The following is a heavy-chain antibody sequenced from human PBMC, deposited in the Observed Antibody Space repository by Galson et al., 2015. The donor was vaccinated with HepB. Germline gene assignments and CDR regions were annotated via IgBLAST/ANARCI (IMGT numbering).Heavy chain of an antibody. D-gene: IGHD3-10*01. V-gene: IGHV1-69*04. CDR3: AREWSTWFHFDT. Sequence: SVKVSCKASGGTLRSNAVSWVRQAPGQGLEWMGRIFPMIGITNYAQRFQGRVTMTADASTSTAYMELRGLTSDDTAVYYCAREWSTWFHFDTWGLGTRVTVSS. CDR2: IFPMIGIT. CDR1: GGTLRSNA. J-gene: IGHJ4*02.